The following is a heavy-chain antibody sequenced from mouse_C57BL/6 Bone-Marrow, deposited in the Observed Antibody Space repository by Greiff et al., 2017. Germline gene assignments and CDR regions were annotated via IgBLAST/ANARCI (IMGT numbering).Heavy chain of an antibody. CDR2: IDPANGNT. CDR1: GFNIKNTY. Sequence: EVQLQQSVAELVRPGASVKLSCTASGFNIKNTYMHWVKQRPEQGLEWIGRIDPANGNTKYAPKFQGKATITAATSSNTAYLQLSSLTSEDTAIYYCALYYGSSHYAMDYWGQGTSVTVSS. V-gene: IGHV14-3*01. J-gene: IGHJ4*01. CDR3: ALYYGSSHYAMDY. D-gene: IGHD1-1*01.